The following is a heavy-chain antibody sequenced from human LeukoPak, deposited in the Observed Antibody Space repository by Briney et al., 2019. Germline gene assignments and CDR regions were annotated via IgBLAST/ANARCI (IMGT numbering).Heavy chain of an antibody. CDR2: IYYSGST. D-gene: IGHD6-6*01. V-gene: IGHV4-39*01. CDR1: GGSISSGSYY. Sequence: SETLSLTCTVSGGSISSGSYYWGWIRQPPGKGLEWFGSIYYSGSTFYNPSLKSRVTISVDTSKNQFSLKLNSVTAADTAVYYCARGDQGIAARLGAFDIWGQGTMVTVSS. J-gene: IGHJ3*02. CDR3: ARGDQGIAARLGAFDI.